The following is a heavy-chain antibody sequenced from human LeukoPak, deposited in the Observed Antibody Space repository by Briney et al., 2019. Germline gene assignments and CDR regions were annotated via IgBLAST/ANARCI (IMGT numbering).Heavy chain of an antibody. Sequence: ASVKVSCKASGGTFSSYAISWVRQAPGQGFEWMGRIIPILGIANYAQKFQGRVTITADKSTSTAYMELSSLRSEDTAVYYCAALVVITSGTMDYWGQGTLVTVSS. V-gene: IGHV1-69*04. D-gene: IGHD3-22*01. J-gene: IGHJ4*02. CDR2: IIPILGIA. CDR3: AALVVITSGTMDY. CDR1: GGTFSSYA.